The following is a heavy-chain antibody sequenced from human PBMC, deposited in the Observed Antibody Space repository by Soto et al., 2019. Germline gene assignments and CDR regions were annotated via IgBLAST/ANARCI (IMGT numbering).Heavy chain of an antibody. CDR3: ARKADYSMFYFDS. CDR1: GGSISSYY. D-gene: IGHD3-10*02. Sequence: SETLSLTCIVSGGSISSYYLSWFRQPPGKGLEWIGYIYYSGSTSYNPSLQSRVTISVDMSRNQFSLRLSSVTAADTAVYYCARKADYSMFYFDSWGQGTLVT. CDR2: IYYSGST. J-gene: IGHJ4*02. V-gene: IGHV4-59*01.